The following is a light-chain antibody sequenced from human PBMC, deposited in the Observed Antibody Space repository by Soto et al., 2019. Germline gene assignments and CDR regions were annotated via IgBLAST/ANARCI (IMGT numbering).Light chain of an antibody. Sequence: DIQMTQSPSSLSASVGDRVTITCRASQGINNYLAWYQQKAGKVPNLLIYDASTLHSGVPPRFSGSGSGTDFPLTISSLQPEDVATYYCQKYDSPPRTFGQGTKVEI. CDR1: QGINNY. J-gene: IGKJ1*01. V-gene: IGKV1-27*01. CDR2: DAS. CDR3: QKYDSPPRT.